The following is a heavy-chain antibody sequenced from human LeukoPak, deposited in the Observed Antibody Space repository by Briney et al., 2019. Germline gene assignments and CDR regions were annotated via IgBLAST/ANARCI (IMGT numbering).Heavy chain of an antibody. CDR2: INSDGSST. Sequence: GGSLRLSCAASGFTFSSYWMHWVRQAPGKGLVWVSRINSDGSSTSYADSVKGRFTISRDNAKNTLYLQMNSLRAEDTAVYYCAREPTDDYGDLTDAFDIWGRGTMVTVSS. J-gene: IGHJ3*02. CDR1: GFTFSSYW. V-gene: IGHV3-74*01. D-gene: IGHD4-17*01. CDR3: AREPTDDYGDLTDAFDI.